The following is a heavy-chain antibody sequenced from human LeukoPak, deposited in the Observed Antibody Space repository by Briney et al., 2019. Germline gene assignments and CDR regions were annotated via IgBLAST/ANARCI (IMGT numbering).Heavy chain of an antibody. D-gene: IGHD3-22*01. Sequence: SETLSLTCTVSGHSVSSGYYWGWIRQPPGKGLEWIANIYHSGSTYYNPSLKSRVTISIDPSKNQFSLKLNSVTAADTAVYFCARVFYFDSARVDPWGQGTLVTVSS. CDR1: GHSVSSGYY. V-gene: IGHV4-38-2*02. CDR3: ARVFYFDSARVDP. CDR2: IYHSGST. J-gene: IGHJ5*02.